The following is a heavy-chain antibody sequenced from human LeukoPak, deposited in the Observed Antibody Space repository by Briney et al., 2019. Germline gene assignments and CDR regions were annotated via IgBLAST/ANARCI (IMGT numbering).Heavy chain of an antibody. Sequence: SETLSLTCSVSGDSISGNYWSWMRQPPGKELEWIGYIYYSGDTNYNPSLKSRVTMSVDTSKNQFSVNLSSVTAADTAVYYCARLLAGCSGSKCRAHFDYWGQGTLVTVSP. D-gene: IGHD2-15*01. CDR2: IYYSGDT. CDR1: GDSISGNY. CDR3: ARLLAGCSGSKCRAHFDY. J-gene: IGHJ4*02. V-gene: IGHV4-59*01.